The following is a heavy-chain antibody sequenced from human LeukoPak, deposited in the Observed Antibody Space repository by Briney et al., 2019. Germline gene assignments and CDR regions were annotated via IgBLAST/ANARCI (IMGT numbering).Heavy chain of an antibody. CDR3: AKDNWNYRRFDP. Sequence: SETLSLTCAVYGGSFSGYYWSWIRQPPGKGLEWIGEINHSGSTYYNPSLKSRVTISVDTSKNQFSLKLSSVTAADTAVYYCAKDNWNYRRFDPWGQGTLVTVSS. CDR1: GGSFSGYY. V-gene: IGHV4-34*01. D-gene: IGHD1-7*01. J-gene: IGHJ5*02. CDR2: INHSGST.